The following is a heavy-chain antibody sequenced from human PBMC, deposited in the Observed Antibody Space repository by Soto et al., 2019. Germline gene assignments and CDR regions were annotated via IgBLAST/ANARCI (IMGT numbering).Heavy chain of an antibody. V-gene: IGHV4-4*02. CDR1: AGSISSRNW. CDR2: IHHSGST. J-gene: IGHJ6*02. D-gene: IGHD3-22*01. CDR3: ARTSYYGSSGYYGMDV. Sequence: SETLSLTCAVSAGSISSRNWWTWVRPSPGKGLEWIGEIHHSGSTNYNPSLKSRVTISVDNSKNQFSLKLTSVTAADTAVYYCARTSYYGSSGYYGMDVWGQGTTVTVSS.